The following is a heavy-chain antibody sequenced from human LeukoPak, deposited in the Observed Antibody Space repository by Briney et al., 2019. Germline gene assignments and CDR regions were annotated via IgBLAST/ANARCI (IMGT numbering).Heavy chain of an antibody. CDR2: INPSGGST. J-gene: IGHJ6*02. V-gene: IGHV1-46*01. D-gene: IGHD4-17*01. CDR3: ASKSIIDIQDKLRSDYYYYGMDV. CDR1: GYTFTSYY. Sequence: ASVKLSCKASGYTFTSYYMHWVRQAPGQGLEWRGIINPSGGSTSYAQKFQGRVTMTRDTSTSTVYMEMSSLRSEDTAVYYCASKSIIDIQDKLRSDYYYYGMDVWGQGTTVTVSS.